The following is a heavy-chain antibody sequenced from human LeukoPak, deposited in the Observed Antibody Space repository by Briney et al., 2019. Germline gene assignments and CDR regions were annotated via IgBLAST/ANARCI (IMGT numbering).Heavy chain of an antibody. CDR3: ARGSGSYYSDFDY. J-gene: IGHJ4*02. CDR2: IYYSGST. D-gene: IGHD1-26*01. V-gene: IGHV4-39*07. Sequence: SQTLSPTCTVSGGSISSGGYYWGWIRRPPGKGLAWIGSIYYSGSTYYNPSLKSRVTISVDTSKNQFSLKLSSVTAADTAVYYCARGSGSYYSDFDYWGQGTLVTVSS. CDR1: GGSISSGGYY.